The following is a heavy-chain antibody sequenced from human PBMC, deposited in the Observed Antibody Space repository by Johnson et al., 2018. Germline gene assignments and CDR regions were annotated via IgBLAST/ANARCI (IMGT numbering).Heavy chain of an antibody. J-gene: IGHJ3*02. Sequence: QVQLQQWGAGLLKPSETLTLTCAVYGRSFSGYYWSWLRQPPGKRLEWIAEINHSGSINYNPSLKSRVTISADPSKKQFSLELTSVTAAVTAVYYCSIFGVLHYAFDIWGQGTMVTVS. CDR2: INHSGSI. V-gene: IGHV4-34*01. CDR3: SIFGVLHYAFDI. CDR1: GRSFSGYY. D-gene: IGHD3-3*01.